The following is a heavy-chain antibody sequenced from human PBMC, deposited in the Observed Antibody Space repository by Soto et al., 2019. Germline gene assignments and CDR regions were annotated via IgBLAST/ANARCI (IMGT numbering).Heavy chain of an antibody. CDR3: SISRWAGASRRNLFDP. D-gene: IGHD3-3*02. V-gene: IGHV1-18*01. CDR1: GYTFTGYG. CDR2: ISAYNGNK. Sequence: ASVKVSCKASGYTFTGYGISWVRQAPGQGLEWMGWISAYNGNKNYAQKLQGRVTMTTDTSTSTAYMELRRLRSDDTAVYYCSISRWAGASRRNLFDPLGQGTLGTVSS. J-gene: IGHJ5*02.